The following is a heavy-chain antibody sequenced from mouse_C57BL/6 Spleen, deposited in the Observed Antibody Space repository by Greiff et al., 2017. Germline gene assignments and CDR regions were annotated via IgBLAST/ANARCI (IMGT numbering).Heavy chain of an antibody. Sequence: QVHVKQSGAELARPGASVKMSCKASGYTFTSYTMHWVQQRPGQGLEWIGYINPSSGYKKYNQKFKDKATLTADKSSSTAYMQLSSLTSEDSAVYYCARDLSGYCDGCFADWGQGTLVTVSA. J-gene: IGHJ3*01. V-gene: IGHV1-4*01. CDR2: INPSSGYK. CDR3: ARDLSGYCDGCFAD. D-gene: IGHD2-3*01. CDR1: GYTFTSYT.